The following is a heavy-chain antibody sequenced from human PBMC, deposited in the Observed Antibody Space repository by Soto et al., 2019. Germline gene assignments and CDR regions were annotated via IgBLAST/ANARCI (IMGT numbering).Heavy chain of an antibody. J-gene: IGHJ4*02. CDR3: AHTLVAGLGYYFHY. Sequence: QITLKESGPTLVKPTQTPTLTCTFSGFSLSTTRVGVGWIRQPPGKALEWLALIYWDDDKRYSPFLKSRLTITKDTSKNQVVLTMTNMDPMDTATYFCAHTLVAGLGYYFHYWGQGTLVTVSS. CDR1: GFSLSTTRVG. CDR2: IYWDDDK. D-gene: IGHD6-19*01. V-gene: IGHV2-5*02.